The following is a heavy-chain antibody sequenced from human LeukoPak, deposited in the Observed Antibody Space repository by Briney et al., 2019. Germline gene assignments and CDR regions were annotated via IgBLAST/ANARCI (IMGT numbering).Heavy chain of an antibody. Sequence: GASVTVSCKASGYTFTSYGISWVRQAPGQGLEWMGWISAYNGNTNYAQKLQGRVTMTTDTSTSTAYMELRSLRSDDTAVYYCARGSRPYDYVWGSYRYNNWFDPWGQGTLVTASS. CDR1: GYTFTSYG. CDR3: ARGSRPYDYVWGSYRYNNWFDP. CDR2: ISAYNGNT. D-gene: IGHD3-16*02. V-gene: IGHV1-18*01. J-gene: IGHJ5*02.